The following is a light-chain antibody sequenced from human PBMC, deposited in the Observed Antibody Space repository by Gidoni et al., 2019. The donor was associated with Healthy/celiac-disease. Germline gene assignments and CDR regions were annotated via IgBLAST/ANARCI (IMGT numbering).Light chain of an antibody. CDR1: QSMSSY. J-gene: IGKJ1*01. CDR3: QQSYSTHTWT. CDR2: AAS. V-gene: IGKV1-39*01. Sequence: DSQITQSPSSLSASVGDRVTITCRASQSMSSYLNWYQQKPGKARKLLIYAASSLQSGFPSRFSGSGSGTDFTLTISSLQPEDFATYYCQQSYSTHTWTFGQGTKVEIK.